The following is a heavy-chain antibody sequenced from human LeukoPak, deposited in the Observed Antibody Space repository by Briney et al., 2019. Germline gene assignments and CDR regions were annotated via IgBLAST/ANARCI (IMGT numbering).Heavy chain of an antibody. J-gene: IGHJ4*02. CDR2: INPNSGGT. CDR3: AKGWGYSSRLEDY. D-gene: IGHD6-19*01. Sequence: GASVKVSCKASGYTFTSYAMNWVRQAPGQGLEWMGWINPNSGGTSYAQAFQGRVTMTRDTSITTAYMELRSLKSDDTAFYYCAKGWGYSSRLEDYWGQGTLVTVSS. V-gene: IGHV1-2*02. CDR1: GYTFTSYA.